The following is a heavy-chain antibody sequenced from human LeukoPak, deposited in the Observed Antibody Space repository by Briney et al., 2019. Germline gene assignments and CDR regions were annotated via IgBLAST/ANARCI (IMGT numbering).Heavy chain of an antibody. D-gene: IGHD1-1*01. Sequence: ASVKVSRKASGYTFIDYYVHWVRQAPGQGLEWMGWINPNSGGTQYAQKFQGRVTMTTDTSINTADMELSRLRSDDTAVFYCARDVNGAFDIWGQGTMVTVSS. CDR2: INPNSGGT. CDR3: ARDVNGAFDI. V-gene: IGHV1-2*02. J-gene: IGHJ3*02. CDR1: GYTFIDYY.